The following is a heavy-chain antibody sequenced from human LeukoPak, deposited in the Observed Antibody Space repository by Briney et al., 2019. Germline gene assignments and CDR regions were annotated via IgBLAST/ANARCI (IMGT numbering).Heavy chain of an antibody. CDR3: VSPRGFSYGYFDY. V-gene: IGHV4-39*01. Sequence: PSGTLSLTCTVSGGSISSSSAYWGWIRQPPGKGLEWIGSIYYSKNTYYNPSLKSRVTISADTSKNQFSLTLGSVSATDTAVYYCVSPRGFSYGYFDYWGQGTLVTVSS. D-gene: IGHD5-18*01. J-gene: IGHJ4*02. CDR1: GGSISSSSAY. CDR2: IYYSKNT.